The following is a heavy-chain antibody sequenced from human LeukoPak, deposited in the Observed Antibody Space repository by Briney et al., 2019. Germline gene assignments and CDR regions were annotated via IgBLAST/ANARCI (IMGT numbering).Heavy chain of an antibody. CDR2: IYSGGTT. V-gene: IGHV3-66*01. CDR3: ARKGTFGSYFDY. CDR1: GFTFSSYW. Sequence: GGSLRLSCAASGFTFSSYWMSWVRQAPGKGLEWVSVIYSGGTTYYADSVKGRFTISRDNSKNTLYLQMNSLRAEDTAVYYCARKGTFGSYFDYWGQGTLVTVSS. J-gene: IGHJ4*02. D-gene: IGHD3-3*02.